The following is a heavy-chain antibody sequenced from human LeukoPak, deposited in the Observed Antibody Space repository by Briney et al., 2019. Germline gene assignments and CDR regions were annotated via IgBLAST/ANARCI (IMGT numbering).Heavy chain of an antibody. J-gene: IGHJ4*02. V-gene: IGHV3-30*02. D-gene: IGHD2-2*01. CDR3: ARVVGTDEGADY. CDR1: GFTFSSYG. Sequence: GGSLRLSCAASGFTFSSYGMHWVRQAPGKGLEWVAFIRYDGSNKYYADSVKGRFTISRDNAKNSLYLQMNSLRAEDTAVYYCARVVGTDEGADYWGQGTLVTVSS. CDR2: IRYDGSNK.